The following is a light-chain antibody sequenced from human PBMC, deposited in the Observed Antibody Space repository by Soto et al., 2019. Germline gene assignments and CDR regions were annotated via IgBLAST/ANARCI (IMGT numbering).Light chain of an antibody. CDR2: DVS. CDR3: VSYTSSSTHV. J-gene: IGLJ1*01. Sequence: QSALTQPASVSGSPGQSITISCTGTSSDVGGYNYVSWYQHHPGKAPKLMIYDVSNRPSGVSNRFSGSKSGNTASLTISGLQGEDEADYYCVSYTSSSTHVFGTGTKVTVL. V-gene: IGLV2-14*01. CDR1: SSDVGGYNY.